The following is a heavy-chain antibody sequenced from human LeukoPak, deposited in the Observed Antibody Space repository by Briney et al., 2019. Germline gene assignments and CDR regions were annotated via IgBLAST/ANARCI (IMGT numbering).Heavy chain of an antibody. CDR2: ISTSSRTI. J-gene: IGHJ5*02. Sequence: TGGSLRLSCAGSGFTFSSYSMNWVRQAPGKGLEWVSFISTSSRTIYYADSVKGRFTISRDNAKNSLYLQMDSLRDEDTAVYSCAREINNFFDLWGQGTLVTVSS. CDR1: GFTFSSYS. V-gene: IGHV3-48*02. CDR3: AREINNFFDL.